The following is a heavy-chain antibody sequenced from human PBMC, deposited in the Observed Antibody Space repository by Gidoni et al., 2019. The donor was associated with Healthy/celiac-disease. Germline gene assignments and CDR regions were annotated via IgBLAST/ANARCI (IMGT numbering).Heavy chain of an antibody. V-gene: IGHV1-3*01. D-gene: IGHD4-17*01. CDR1: GYTCTSYA. CDR3: ARGGVGYGAAANWFDP. Sequence: QVQLVQSGAEVKKPGASVKVSCKASGYTCTSYAMHWVRQAPGQRLEWMGWINAGNGNTKYSQKFQGRVTITRDTSASTAYMELSSLRSEDTAVYYCARGGVGYGAAANWFDPWGQGTLVTVSS. J-gene: IGHJ5*02. CDR2: INAGNGNT.